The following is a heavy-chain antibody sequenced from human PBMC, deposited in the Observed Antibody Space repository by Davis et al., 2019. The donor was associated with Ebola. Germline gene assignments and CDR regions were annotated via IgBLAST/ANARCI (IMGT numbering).Heavy chain of an antibody. D-gene: IGHD3-22*01. J-gene: IGHJ5*02. CDR1: GFTFTSYS. V-gene: IGHV3-23*01. CDR2: LSVRTDDT. Sequence: PAGSLRLSCVASGFTFTSYSFNWVPQTPGKGLEWVSQLSVRTDDTHYADSVKGRFTISKDYSNNTVYLQMNSLRVEDTAVYYCVRSQGYFSWFDPWSQGTLVTVSS. CDR3: VRSQGYFSWFDP.